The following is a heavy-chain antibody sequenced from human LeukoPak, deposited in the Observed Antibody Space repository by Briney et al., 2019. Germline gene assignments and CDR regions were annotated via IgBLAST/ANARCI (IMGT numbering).Heavy chain of an antibody. V-gene: IGHV3-48*01. D-gene: IGHD3-10*01. CDR3: AKDHLILWFGELSTFDY. Sequence: GGSLRLSCAASGFTFSTYSMNWVRQAPGKGLEWVSYISSSSISSRSSTIYYADSVKGRFTISRDNSKNTLYLQMNSLRAEDTAVYYCAKDHLILWFGELSTFDYWGQGTLVTVSS. J-gene: IGHJ4*02. CDR1: GFTFSTYS. CDR2: ISSSSISSRSSTI.